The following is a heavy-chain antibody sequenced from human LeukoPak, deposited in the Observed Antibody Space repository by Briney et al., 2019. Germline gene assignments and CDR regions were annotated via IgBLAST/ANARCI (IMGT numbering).Heavy chain of an antibody. CDR3: ASMVRGVINHILVNWFDP. J-gene: IGHJ5*02. CDR1: GGTFSSYA. V-gene: IGHV1-69*04. CDR2: IIPILGIA. Sequence: ASVKVSCKASGGTFSSYAISWVRQAPGQGLEWMGRIIPILGIANYAQKFQGRVTITADKSTSTAYMELSSLRSEDTAVYYCASMVRGVINHILVNWFDPWGQGTLVTVSS. D-gene: IGHD3-10*01.